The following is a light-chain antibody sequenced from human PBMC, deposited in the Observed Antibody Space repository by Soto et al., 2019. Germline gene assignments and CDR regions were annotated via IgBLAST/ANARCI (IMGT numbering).Light chain of an antibody. CDR2: SSN. CDR1: SSDIGTNT. Sequence: QSVLTQPPSASGTPGQRVTISCSGSSSDIGTNTVNWYQQLPGTAPKLLIYSSNQRPSGVPDRFSGSKSGTSASLAISGLQSEDEADYCCAAWDDSLNGVVFGGGTKVTVL. J-gene: IGLJ2*01. V-gene: IGLV1-44*01. CDR3: AAWDDSLNGVV.